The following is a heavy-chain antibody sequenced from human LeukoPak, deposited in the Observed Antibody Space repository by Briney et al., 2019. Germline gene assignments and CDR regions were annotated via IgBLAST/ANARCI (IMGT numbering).Heavy chain of an antibody. V-gene: IGHV3-23*01. Sequence: PGASLRLSCAASGFTFSSYAMSWVRQAPGKGLELVSAISGSGGSTYYADSVKGRFTISRDNSKNTLYLQMNSLRAEDTAVYYCAKSLSGSQDYWGQGTLVTVSS. CDR1: GFTFSSYA. CDR2: ISGSGGST. D-gene: IGHD1-26*01. J-gene: IGHJ4*02. CDR3: AKSLSGSQDY.